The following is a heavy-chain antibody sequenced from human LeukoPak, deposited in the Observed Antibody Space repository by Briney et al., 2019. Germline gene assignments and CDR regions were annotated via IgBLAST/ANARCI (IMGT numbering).Heavy chain of an antibody. Sequence: SQTLSLTCIVSGGSISRGSYYWNWIRQPPGKGLEWIGYIYYSGSTNYNPSLKSRVTISVDTSKNQFSLKLSSVTAADTAVYYCARELAAAAFDIWGQGTMVTVSS. V-gene: IGHV4-61*01. CDR1: GGSISRGSYY. CDR3: ARELAAAAFDI. CDR2: IYYSGST. D-gene: IGHD6-13*01. J-gene: IGHJ3*02.